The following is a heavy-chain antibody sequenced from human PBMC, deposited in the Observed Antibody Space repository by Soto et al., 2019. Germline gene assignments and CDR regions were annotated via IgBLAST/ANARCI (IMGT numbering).Heavy chain of an antibody. J-gene: IGHJ4*02. CDR1: GFTFSSYG. CDR3: AKDSSGWTESYYFDY. Sequence: GGSLRLSCAASGFTFSSYGMHWVRQAPGKGLEWVAVISYDGSNKYYADSVKGRFTISRDNSKNTLYLQMNSLRAEDTAVYYCAKDSSGWTESYYFDYWGQGTLVTVSS. V-gene: IGHV3-30*18. CDR2: ISYDGSNK. D-gene: IGHD6-19*01.